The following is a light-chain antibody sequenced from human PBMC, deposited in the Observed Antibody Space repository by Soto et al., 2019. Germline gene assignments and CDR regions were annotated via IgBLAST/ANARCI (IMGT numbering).Light chain of an antibody. V-gene: IGKV3-20*01. CDR3: QHFGYPQWT. J-gene: IGKJ1*01. CDR2: ATS. CDR1: QIGSGNY. Sequence: LVLTQSPGTLSLSPGETAALSCRASQIGSGNYLSWYQQKPGQAPRLLIYATSTRAPGIPDRFSGSGSATDFTPTINRLEPEDSAVYFCQHFGYPQWTFGRGTKVDI.